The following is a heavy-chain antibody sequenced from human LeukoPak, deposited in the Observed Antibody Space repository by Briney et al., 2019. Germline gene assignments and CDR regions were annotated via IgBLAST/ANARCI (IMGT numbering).Heavy chain of an antibody. Sequence: GTSLRLSCVVSGFTIGNYGMHWVRQAPDKGLEWVAMISHDGGSEHYGDSVKGRFTISRDISKNTLYLHMSSLRVEDTAVYYCAKDLGSSGWYNWFDPWGQGTLVTVSS. V-gene: IGHV3-30*18. CDR1: GFTIGNYG. D-gene: IGHD6-19*01. CDR3: AKDLGSSGWYNWFDP. CDR2: ISHDGGSE. J-gene: IGHJ5*02.